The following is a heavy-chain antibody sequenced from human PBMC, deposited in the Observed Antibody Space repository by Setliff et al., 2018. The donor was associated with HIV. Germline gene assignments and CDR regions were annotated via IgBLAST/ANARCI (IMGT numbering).Heavy chain of an antibody. J-gene: IGHJ4*02. CDR3: ARDLVGKNYVDY. D-gene: IGHD3-16*01. V-gene: IGHV4-59*11. CDR2: MYYSGST. Sequence: SETLSLTCTVSGGSISSHYWSWIRQPPGKGLEWIGNMYYSGSTNYNPSLKSRVTISVDTSKNRFSLKLSSVTAADTAVYYCARDLVGKNYVDYWGQGTLVTVSS. CDR1: GGSISSHY.